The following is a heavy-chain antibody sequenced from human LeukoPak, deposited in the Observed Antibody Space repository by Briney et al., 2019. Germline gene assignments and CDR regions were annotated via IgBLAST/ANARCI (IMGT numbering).Heavy chain of an antibody. V-gene: IGHV4-39*01. CDR1: GGSISSSSYY. J-gene: IGHJ3*02. D-gene: IGHD4-17*01. Sequence: TSSETLSLTCTVSGGSISSSSYYWGWIRQPPGKGLEGIGSIYYSGSTYYNPSLKSRVTISVDTSKNQFSLKLSSVTAADTAVYYCADDYGDYGGAFDIWGQGTMVTVSS. CDR3: ADDYGDYGGAFDI. CDR2: IYYSGST.